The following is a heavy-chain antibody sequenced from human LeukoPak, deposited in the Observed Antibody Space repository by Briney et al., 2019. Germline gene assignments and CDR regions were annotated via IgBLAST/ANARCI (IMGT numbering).Heavy chain of an antibody. J-gene: IGHJ3*02. CDR1: GGSISSGGYY. D-gene: IGHD3-9*01. Sequence: SQTLSLTCTVSGGSISSGGYYWSWIRQHPGKGLEWIGYIYYSGSTNYNPSLKSRVTISVDTSKNQFSLKLSSVTAADTAVYYCARVIKDYDILTGYQDAFDIWGQGTMVTVSS. V-gene: IGHV4-31*03. CDR3: ARVIKDYDILTGYQDAFDI. CDR2: IYYSGST.